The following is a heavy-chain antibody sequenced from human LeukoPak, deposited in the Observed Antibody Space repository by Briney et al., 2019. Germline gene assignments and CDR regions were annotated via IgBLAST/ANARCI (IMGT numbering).Heavy chain of an antibody. V-gene: IGHV4-4*02. D-gene: IGHD6-19*01. CDR3: AREIAVTGNFDY. J-gene: IGHJ4*02. Sequence: PSETLSLTCAVSGGSISSSDWWSWVRQPPGKGLEWIGEIYHSGSTNYNPSFKSRVTISVDKSRNQFSLKLTSVTAADTAVYYCAREIAVTGNFDYWGQGTLVTVSS. CDR1: GGSISSSDW. CDR2: IYHSGST.